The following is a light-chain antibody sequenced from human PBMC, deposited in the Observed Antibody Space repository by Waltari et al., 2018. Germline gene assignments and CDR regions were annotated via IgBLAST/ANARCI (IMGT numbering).Light chain of an antibody. V-gene: IGLV3-10*01. CDR1: ALPNKY. CDR3: YSTDSSGNHRV. Sequence: SYELTQPPSVSVSPGQTARITCPGAALPNKYAYWYQQKSGQAPVLVIYDDSKRPPGIPERFSGSSSGTMATLTISGAQVEDEADYYCYSTDSSGNHRVFGGGTKLTVL. J-gene: IGLJ3*02. CDR2: DDS.